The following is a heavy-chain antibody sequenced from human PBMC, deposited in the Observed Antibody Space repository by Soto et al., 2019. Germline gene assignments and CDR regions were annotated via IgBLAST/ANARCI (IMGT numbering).Heavy chain of an antibody. D-gene: IGHD3-10*01. V-gene: IGHV3-33*01. J-gene: IGHJ3*02. CDR2: IWYDGSNK. CDR3: ARAPYYYATDI. CDR1: GFTFSSYG. Sequence: PGGSLRLSCAASGFTFSSYGMHWVRQAPGKGLEWVAVIWYDGSNKYYADSVKGRFTISRDNSKNTLYLQMNSLRAEDTAVYYCARAPYYYATDIWGQGTMVTVS.